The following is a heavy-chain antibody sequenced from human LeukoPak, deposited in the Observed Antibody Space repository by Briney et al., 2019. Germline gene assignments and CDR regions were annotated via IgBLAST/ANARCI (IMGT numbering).Heavy chain of an antibody. CDR1: GFTFSSYS. V-gene: IGHV3-21*01. CDR2: ISSSSYI. Sequence: GGSLRLSCAASGFTFSSYSMNWVRQAPGKGLEWVSSISSSSYIYYADSVKGRFTTSRDNAKNSLYLQMNSLRAEDTAVYYCARDQVAVAGLAFDIWGQGTMVTVSS. CDR3: ARDQVAVAGLAFDI. J-gene: IGHJ3*02. D-gene: IGHD6-19*01.